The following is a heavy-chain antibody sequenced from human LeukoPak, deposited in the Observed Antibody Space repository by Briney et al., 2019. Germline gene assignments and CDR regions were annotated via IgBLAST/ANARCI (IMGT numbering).Heavy chain of an antibody. CDR3: ARVHYNWNYADYFDY. D-gene: IGHD1-7*01. Sequence: PSETLSLTCAVYGGSFSGYYWSWIRQPPGKGLEWIGEINHSGSTNYNPSLKSRVTISVDTSKNQFSLKLSSVTAADTAVYYCARVHYNWNYADYFDYWGQGNLVTVSS. J-gene: IGHJ4*02. V-gene: IGHV4-34*01. CDR2: INHSGST. CDR1: GGSFSGYY.